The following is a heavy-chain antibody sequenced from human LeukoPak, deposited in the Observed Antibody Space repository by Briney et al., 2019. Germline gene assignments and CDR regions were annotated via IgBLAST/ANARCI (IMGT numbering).Heavy chain of an antibody. D-gene: IGHD3-22*01. CDR2: IIPILGTA. CDR1: GGTFSSHA. V-gene: IGHV1-69*11. J-gene: IGHJ4*02. Sequence: SVKVSCKASGGTFSSHAISWVRQAPGQGLEWMGRIIPILGTANYAQKFQGRVTITTDESTSTAYMELSSLRSEDTAVYYCARGAPPHPYYDSSGSLDYWGQGTLVTVSS. CDR3: ARGAPPHPYYDSSGSLDY.